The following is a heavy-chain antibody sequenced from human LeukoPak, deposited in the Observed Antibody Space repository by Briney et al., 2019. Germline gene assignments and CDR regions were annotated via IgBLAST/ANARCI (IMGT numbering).Heavy chain of an antibody. CDR2: FYPEDGET. D-gene: IGHD2-2*01. CDR3: ATVVPAAPVHY. V-gene: IGHV1-24*01. CDR1: GYTLTELS. Sequence: ASVTVSCKVSGYTLTELSMHWVRQAPGKGVEGMGGFYPEDGETIYAQKFQGRVTMTEDTSTDTAYMGLSSLRSEDTAVYYCATVVPAAPVHYWGQGTLVTVSS. J-gene: IGHJ4*02.